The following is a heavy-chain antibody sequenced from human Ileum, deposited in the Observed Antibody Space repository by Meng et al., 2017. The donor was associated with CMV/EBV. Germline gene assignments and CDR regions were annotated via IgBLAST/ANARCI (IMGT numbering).Heavy chain of an antibody. V-gene: IGHV3-53*01. CDR2: IRGDDST. J-gene: IGHJ4*02. D-gene: IGHD4-11*01. CDR3: ARACRQVSNCYLDS. Sequence: GESLKISCVASGFSFSSHTIHWVRQAPGKGLEWVSFIRGDDSTSYTDSVQGRFTISRDNSKNTVYLQMNSLRAEDTAVYYCARACRQVSNCYLDSWGQGIQVTVSS. CDR1: GFSFSSHT.